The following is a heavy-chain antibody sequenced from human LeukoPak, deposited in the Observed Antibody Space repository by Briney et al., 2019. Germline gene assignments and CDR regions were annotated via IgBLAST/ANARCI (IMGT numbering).Heavy chain of an antibody. CDR2: IYYSGST. D-gene: IGHD3-9*01. CDR3: ARGEPQYYDILTGYYSPTYYFDY. V-gene: IGHV4-59*01. Sequence: SETLSLTCTVSGGSISSYYWSWIRQPPGKGLEWIGYIYYSGSTNYNPSLKSRVTISVDTSKNQFSLKLSSVTAADAAVYYCARGEPQYYDILTGYYSPTYYFDYWGQGTLVTVSS. CDR1: GGSISSYY. J-gene: IGHJ4*02.